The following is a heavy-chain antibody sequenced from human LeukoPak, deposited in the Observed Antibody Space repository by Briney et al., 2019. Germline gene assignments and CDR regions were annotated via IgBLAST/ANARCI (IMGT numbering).Heavy chain of an antibody. J-gene: IGHJ6*03. Sequence: GGSLRLSCEASGFTISSKSMIWVRQAPGKGLEWVSAISGSGGSTYYADSVKGRFTISRDNSKNTLYLQMNSLRAEDTAVYYCARDRSFHYMDVWGKGTTVTVSS. CDR1: GFTISSKS. CDR3: ARDRSFHYMDV. V-gene: IGHV3-23*01. CDR2: ISGSGGST. D-gene: IGHD2-15*01.